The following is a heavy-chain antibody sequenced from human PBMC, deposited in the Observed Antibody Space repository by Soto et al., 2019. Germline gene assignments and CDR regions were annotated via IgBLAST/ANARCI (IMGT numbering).Heavy chain of an antibody. CDR2: ISYDGSNK. CDR3: AKDLPYGPVGYYYYGMDV. J-gene: IGHJ6*02. V-gene: IGHV3-30*18. D-gene: IGHD3-10*01. Sequence: GGSLRLSCAASGFTFSSYGLHWVRQAPGKGLEWVAVISYDGSNKYYADSVKGRFTISRDNSKNTLYLQMNSLRAEDTAVYYCAKDLPYGPVGYYYYGMDVWGQGTTVTVSS. CDR1: GFTFSSYG.